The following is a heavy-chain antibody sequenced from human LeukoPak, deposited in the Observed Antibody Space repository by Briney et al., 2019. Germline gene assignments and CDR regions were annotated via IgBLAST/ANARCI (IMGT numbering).Heavy chain of an antibody. V-gene: IGHV3-48*01. CDR1: GFTFSSYS. Sequence: QPGGSLRLSCAASGFTFSSYSMNWVRQAPGKGLEWVSYISGSSTTIFYADSVKGRFTISRDNSKNTLYLQMNSLRAEDTAVYYCAKYDYYGSGSYPKDYYYGMDVWGQGTTVTVSS. D-gene: IGHD3-10*01. CDR2: ISGSSTTI. CDR3: AKYDYYGSGSYPKDYYYGMDV. J-gene: IGHJ6*02.